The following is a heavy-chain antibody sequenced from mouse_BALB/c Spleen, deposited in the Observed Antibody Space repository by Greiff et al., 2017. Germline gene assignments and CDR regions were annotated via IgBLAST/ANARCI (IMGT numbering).Heavy chain of an antibody. CDR1: GYTFTSYY. Sequence: QVQLQQSGPELVKPGASVRISCKASGYTFTSYYIHWVKQRPGQGLEWIGWIYPGNVNTKYNEKFKGKATLTADKSSSTAYMQLSSLTSEDSAVYFCARGGRWEGGFFDYWGQGTTLTVSS. V-gene: IGHV1S56*01. CDR3: ARGGRWEGGFFDY. CDR2: IYPGNVNT. J-gene: IGHJ2*01. D-gene: IGHD4-1*01.